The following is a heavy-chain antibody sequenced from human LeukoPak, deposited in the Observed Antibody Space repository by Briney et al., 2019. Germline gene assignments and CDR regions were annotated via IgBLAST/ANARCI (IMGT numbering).Heavy chain of an antibody. CDR2: IYTSGST. D-gene: IGHD5-18*01. CDR1: GGSISSGSYY. V-gene: IGHV4-61*02. CDR3: ARVAASYYYYMDV. Sequence: PSETLSLTWTVSGGSISSGSYYWSWIRQPAGKGLEWIGRIYTSGSTNYNPSLKSRVTISVDTSKNQFSLKLSSVTAADTAVYYCARVAASYYYYMDVWGKGTTVTVSS. J-gene: IGHJ6*03.